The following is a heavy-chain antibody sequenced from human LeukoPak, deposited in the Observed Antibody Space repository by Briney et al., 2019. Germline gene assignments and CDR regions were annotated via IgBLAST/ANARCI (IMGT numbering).Heavy chain of an antibody. V-gene: IGHV1-69*04. J-gene: IGHJ6*02. D-gene: IGHD2-15*01. CDR3: ARAKIVVVVAATKADYYGMDV. CDR2: IIPILGIA. CDR1: GGTFSSYA. Sequence: SVKVSCKASGGTFSSYAISWVRQAPGQGLEWVGRIIPILGIANYAQKFQGRVTITADKSTSTAYMELSSLRSEDTAVYYCARAKIVVVVAATKADYYGMDVWGQGTTVTVSS.